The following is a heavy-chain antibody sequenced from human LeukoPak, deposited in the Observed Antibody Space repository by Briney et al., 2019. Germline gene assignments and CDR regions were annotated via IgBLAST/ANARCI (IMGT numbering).Heavy chain of an antibody. D-gene: IGHD4-4*01. CDR1: GGSFSGYY. Sequence: PSETLSLTCAVYGGSFSGYYWSWIRQPPGKGLEWIGEINHSGSTNYNPSLKSRVTISVDTSKNQFSLKLSSVTAADTAVYYCARGGQYSNSNWFDPWGQGTLVTVSS. V-gene: IGHV4-34*01. J-gene: IGHJ5*02. CDR3: ARGGQYSNSNWFDP. CDR2: INHSGST.